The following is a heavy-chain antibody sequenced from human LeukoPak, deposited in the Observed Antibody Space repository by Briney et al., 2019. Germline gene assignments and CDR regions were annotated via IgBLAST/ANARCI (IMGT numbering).Heavy chain of an antibody. CDR1: GFTFSSYW. CDR2: IKQDGSEK. CDR3: ARDDPYDSDAFDI. D-gene: IGHD1-1*01. Sequence: HSGGSLRLSCAASGFTFSSYWMSWVRQAPGKGLECVANIKQDGSEKYYVDSVKGRFTISRDNAKNSLYLQMNSLRAEDTAVYYCARDDPYDSDAFDIWGQGTMVTVSS. J-gene: IGHJ3*02. V-gene: IGHV3-7*01.